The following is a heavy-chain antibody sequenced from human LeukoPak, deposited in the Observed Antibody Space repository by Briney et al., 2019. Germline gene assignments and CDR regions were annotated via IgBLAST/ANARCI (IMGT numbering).Heavy chain of an antibody. Sequence: PGGSLRLSCAASGFTFSSYSMNWVRQAPGKGLEWVSSISSSSSYIYYADSVKGRFTISRDNAKNSLYLQMNSLRAEDTAVYYCAKESGSGGNGGYFDYWGQGTLVTVSS. CDR3: AKESGSGGNGGYFDY. D-gene: IGHD4-23*01. V-gene: IGHV3-21*01. CDR2: ISSSSSYI. CDR1: GFTFSSYS. J-gene: IGHJ4*02.